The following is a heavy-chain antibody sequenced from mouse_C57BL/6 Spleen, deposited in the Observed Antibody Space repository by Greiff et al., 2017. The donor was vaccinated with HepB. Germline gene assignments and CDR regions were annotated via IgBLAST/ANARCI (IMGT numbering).Heavy chain of an antibody. J-gene: IGHJ4*01. CDR1: GFTFSSYA. V-gene: IGHV5-9-1*02. D-gene: IGHD1-1*01. CDR2: ISSGGDYI. Sequence: EVKLMESGEGLVKPGGSLKLSCAASGFTFSSYAMSWVRQTPEKRLEWVAYISSGGDYIYYADTVKGRFTISRDNARNTLYLQMSRLKSEDTAMYYCTREGDYYYGSRGAMDYWGQGTSVTVSS. CDR3: TREGDYYYGSRGAMDY.